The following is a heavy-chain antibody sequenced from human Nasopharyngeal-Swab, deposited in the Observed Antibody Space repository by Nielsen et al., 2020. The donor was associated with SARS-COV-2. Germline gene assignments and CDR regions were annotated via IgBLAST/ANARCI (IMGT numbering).Heavy chain of an antibody. CDR2: IKSKTDGGTT. CDR3: TTDLAYCGGDCYSPYYYGMDV. J-gene: IGHJ6*02. V-gene: IGHV3-15*01. Sequence: VRQAPGEGLEWVGRIKSKTDGGTTDYAAPVKGRFTISRDDSKNTLYLQMNSLKTEDTAVYYCTTDLAYCGGDCYSPYYYGMDVWGQGTTVTVSS. D-gene: IGHD2-21*02.